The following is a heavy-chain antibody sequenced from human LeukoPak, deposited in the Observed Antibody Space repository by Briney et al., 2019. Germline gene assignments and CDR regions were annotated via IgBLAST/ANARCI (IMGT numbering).Heavy chain of an antibody. J-gene: IGHJ4*02. CDR3: ARDVYSSGWTVAS. Sequence: KPSETLSLTCTVSGYSISSGYYWGWIRQPPGKGLEWIASIYHSGSTYYNPSLKSRVTISVDTSKNQFSLKLSSVTAADTAVYYCARDVYSSGWTVASWGQGTLVTVSS. CDR1: GYSISSGYY. V-gene: IGHV4-38-2*02. CDR2: IYHSGST. D-gene: IGHD6-19*01.